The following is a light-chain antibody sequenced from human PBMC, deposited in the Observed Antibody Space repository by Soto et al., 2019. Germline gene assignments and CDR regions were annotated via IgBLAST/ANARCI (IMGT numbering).Light chain of an antibody. J-gene: IGLJ2*01. CDR1: SSDVVGSNY. V-gene: IGLV2-14*03. CDR2: DVS. Sequence: QSALTQPASVSGSPGQSITISCTGTSSDVVGSNYVSWYQQHPGKVPKLMIYDVSDRASGVSDRFSGSKSGITASLTISGLQTEDEADYYSSAYTSSDIVLFGGGTKLTVL. CDR3: SAYTSSDIVL.